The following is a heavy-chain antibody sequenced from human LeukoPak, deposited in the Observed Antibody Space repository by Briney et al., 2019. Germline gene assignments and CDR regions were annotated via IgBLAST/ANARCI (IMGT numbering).Heavy chain of an antibody. J-gene: IGHJ6*02. CDR3: ARDGQTMVTDYGMDV. Sequence: GRSLRLSCAASGFTFSSYGMHWVRQAPGKGLEWVAVISYDGSNKYYADSVKGRFTISRDNSKNTLYLQMNSLRAEDTAVYYCARDGQTMVTDYGMDVWGQGTTVTVSS. D-gene: IGHD5-18*01. CDR1: GFTFSSYG. V-gene: IGHV3-30*03. CDR2: ISYDGSNK.